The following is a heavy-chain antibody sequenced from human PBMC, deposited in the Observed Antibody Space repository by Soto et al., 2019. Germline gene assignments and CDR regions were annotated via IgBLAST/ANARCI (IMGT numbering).Heavy chain of an antibody. D-gene: IGHD3-22*01. J-gene: IGHJ1*01. CDR1: GFTFSSYG. Sequence: PGGSLRLSCAASGFTFSSYGMHWVRQAPGKGLEWVAVISYDGSNKYYADSVKGRFTISRDNSKNTLYLQMNSLRAEDTAVYYCAKDSHYYDSSEGPMFQHWGQGTLVTVSS. CDR3: AKDSHYYDSSEGPMFQH. CDR2: ISYDGSNK. V-gene: IGHV3-30*18.